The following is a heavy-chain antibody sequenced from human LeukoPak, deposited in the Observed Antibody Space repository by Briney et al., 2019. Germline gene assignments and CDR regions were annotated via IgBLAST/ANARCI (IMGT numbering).Heavy chain of an antibody. CDR2: ISGSGGST. CDR3: AKDQAPSYCGGDCYKDDY. Sequence: PGGSLRLSCAASGFTFSSYAMGWVRQAPGKGLEWVSAISGSGGSTYYADSVKGRFTISRDNSKNTLYLQMNSLRAEDTALYYCAKDQAPSYCGGDCYKDDYWGQGTLVTVSS. V-gene: IGHV3-23*01. CDR1: GFTFSSYA. D-gene: IGHD2-21*02. J-gene: IGHJ4*02.